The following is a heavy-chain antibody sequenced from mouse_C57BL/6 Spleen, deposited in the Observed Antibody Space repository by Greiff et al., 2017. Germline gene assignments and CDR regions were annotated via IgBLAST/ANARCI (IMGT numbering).Heavy chain of an antibody. V-gene: IGHV1-59*01. CDR1: GYTFTSYW. D-gene: IGHD1-2*01. Sequence: QVQLQQPGAELVRPGTSVKLSCKASGYTFTSYWMHWVKQRPGQGLEWIGVIDPSASYTNYNQKFKGKATLTVDTSSSTAYMQLSSLTSEDSAVYYCARSPLLRRWFDVWGTGTTVTVSS. CDR2: IDPSASYT. J-gene: IGHJ1*03. CDR3: ARSPLLRRWFDV.